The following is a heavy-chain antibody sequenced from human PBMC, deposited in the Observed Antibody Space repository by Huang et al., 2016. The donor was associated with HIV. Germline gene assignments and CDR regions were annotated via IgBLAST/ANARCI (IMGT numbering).Heavy chain of an antibody. CDR3: ARTAYSYGFRQGYNWFDP. CDR2: IIPVVGTA. J-gene: IGHJ5*02. D-gene: IGHD5-18*01. CDR1: GGTFSSYA. Sequence: QVLLVQSGAEVRKPGSSVKVSCTAFGGTFSSYAISWVRQAPGQGLEWIGGIIPVVGTANYTQKCQGGGTITVDESTNTGYMELTRLTSEDTAVYYCARTAYSYGFRQGYNWFDPWGQGTPVTVSS. V-gene: IGHV1-69*13.